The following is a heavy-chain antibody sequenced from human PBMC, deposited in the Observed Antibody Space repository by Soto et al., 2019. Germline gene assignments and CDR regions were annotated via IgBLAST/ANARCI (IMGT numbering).Heavy chain of an antibody. Sequence: QVQLVESGGGVVQPGRSLRLSCAASGFTFSNYGMHWVRQAPGKGLEWVAVILNDGSNRYHADSEKDRFTISRDNSKIMLYLQMNSLRAEDTAVYYCARDDEYSGNGMDVWGQGTTVTVS. CDR3: ARDDEYSGNGMDV. J-gene: IGHJ6*02. D-gene: IGHD3-10*01. CDR1: GFTFSNYG. CDR2: ILNDGSNR. V-gene: IGHV3-33*01.